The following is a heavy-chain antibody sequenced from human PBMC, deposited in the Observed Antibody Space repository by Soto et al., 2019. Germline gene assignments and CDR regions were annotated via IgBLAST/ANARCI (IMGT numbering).Heavy chain of an antibody. CDR1: GFTFSDYY. V-gene: IGHV3-11*01. CDR2: ISSSGSTI. Sequence: GGSLRLSCAASGFTFSDYYMSWIRQAPGKGLEWVSYISSSGSTIYYADSVKGRFTISRDNAKNSLYLQMNSLRAEDTAVYYCARDHPAYDSSGPRVYWGQGTLVTVSS. D-gene: IGHD3-22*01. CDR3: ARDHPAYDSSGPRVY. J-gene: IGHJ4*02.